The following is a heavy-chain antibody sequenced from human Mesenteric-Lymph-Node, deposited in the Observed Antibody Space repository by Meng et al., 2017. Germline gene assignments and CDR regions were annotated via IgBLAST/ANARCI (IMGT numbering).Heavy chain of an antibody. V-gene: IGHV1-46*01. Sequence: ASVKVSCKASGYTFTTYYMHWVRQAPGQGLEWMGMISPSGFDTTYTQKFQGRVTMTRDASTSTLYMELSSLTSNDTAIYYCARSAPNIEYWGHGTLVTVSS. CDR3: ARSAPNIEY. CDR2: ISPSGFDT. CDR1: GYTFTTYY. J-gene: IGHJ4*01.